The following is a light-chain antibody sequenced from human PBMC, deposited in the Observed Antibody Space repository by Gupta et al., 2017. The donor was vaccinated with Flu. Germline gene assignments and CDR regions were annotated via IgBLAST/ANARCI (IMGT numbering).Light chain of an antibody. V-gene: IGKV3-11*01. Sequence: EIVLTQSPATLSLSPGERATLSCRASQSISTYLAWYQQKPGQAPRLRIYDASNRATGIPARCSGSGSVTDCPRTIKGIEHEDWTVDYWPSTFGQGTRLEIK. J-gene: IGKJ5*01. CDR1: QSISTY. CDR3: PST. CDR2: DAS.